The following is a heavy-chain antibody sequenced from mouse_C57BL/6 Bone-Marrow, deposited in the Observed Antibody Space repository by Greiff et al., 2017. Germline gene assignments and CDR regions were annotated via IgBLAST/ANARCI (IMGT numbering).Heavy chain of an antibody. J-gene: IGHJ4*01. CDR1: GYTFTSYT. CDR3: ARGRYSAMDY. CDR2: INPSSGYT. D-gene: IGHD1-1*01. Sequence: VQLQQSGAELARPGASVKMSCKASGYTFTSYTMHWVKQRPGQGLEWIGYINPSSGYTKYNQKFKDKATLTADKSSSTAYMQRSSLPSEDSAVYYCARGRYSAMDYWGQGTSVTVSS. V-gene: IGHV1-4*01.